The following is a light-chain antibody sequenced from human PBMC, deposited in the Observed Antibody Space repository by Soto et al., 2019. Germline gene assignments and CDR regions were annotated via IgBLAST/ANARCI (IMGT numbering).Light chain of an antibody. CDR3: SSFAGSNNVV. Sequence: QSALTQPPSASGSPGQSVTISCTGTSSDVGGFNYVSWYQHHPGKAPKLMIYEVTKRPSGVPDRFSGSKSGNTASLTVSGLQAEDEADSYCSSFAGSNNVVFGGGTKLTVL. V-gene: IGLV2-8*01. CDR1: SSDVGGFNY. CDR2: EVT. J-gene: IGLJ2*01.